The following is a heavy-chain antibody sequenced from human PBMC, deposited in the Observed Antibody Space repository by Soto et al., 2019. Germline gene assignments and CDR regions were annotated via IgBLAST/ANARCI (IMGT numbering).Heavy chain of an antibody. CDR3: ARDGGYCSSTSCPGDY. J-gene: IGHJ4*02. D-gene: IGHD2-2*01. CDR1: GYTFTSYG. CDR2: IIPIFGTA. V-gene: IGHV1-69*06. Sequence: GASVKVSCKASGYTFTSYGISWVRQAPGQGLEWMGGIIPIFGTANYAQKFQGRVTITADRSTSTAYMELSSLRSEDTAVYYCARDGGYCSSTSCPGDYWGQGTLVTVSS.